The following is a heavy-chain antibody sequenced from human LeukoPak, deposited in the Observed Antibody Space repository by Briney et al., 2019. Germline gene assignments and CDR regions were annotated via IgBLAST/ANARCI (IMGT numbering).Heavy chain of an antibody. D-gene: IGHD6-13*01. CDR1: GYTFTGYY. CDR2: INPNSGGT. Sequence: ASVKFSCKASGYTFTGYYMHWVRQAPGQGLEWMGWINPNSGGTNYAQKFQGRVTMTRDTSISTAYMELSRLRSDDTAVYYCARALIAAAGDHDAFDIWGQGTMVTVSS. J-gene: IGHJ3*02. CDR3: ARALIAAAGDHDAFDI. V-gene: IGHV1-2*02.